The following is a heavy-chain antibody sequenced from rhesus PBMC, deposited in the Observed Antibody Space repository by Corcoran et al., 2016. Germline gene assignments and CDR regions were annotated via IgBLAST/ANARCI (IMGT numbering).Heavy chain of an antibody. CDR2: IKRKADGETT. Sequence: GAGLVQPGGSLRLSCAASGFTFSHSWMTWVRQAPGKGLEWVARIKRKADGETTDYAASVKGRCNISRDDSKNTLYLQMNSLKTEDTAVYYCTTVGGYCSGGVCYYPFDFWGQGVLVTVSS. J-gene: IGHJ4*01. CDR3: TTVGGYCSGGVCYYPFDF. D-gene: IGHD2-8*01. V-gene: IGHV3-30*02. CDR1: GFTFSHSW.